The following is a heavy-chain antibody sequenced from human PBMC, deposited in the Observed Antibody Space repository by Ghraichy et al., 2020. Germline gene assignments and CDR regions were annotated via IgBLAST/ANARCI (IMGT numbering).Heavy chain of an antibody. Sequence: GGSLRLSCAASGFTFSSYAMSWVRQAPGKGLEWVSAISCSGGSTYYADSVKGRFTISRENSKNTLYLQMNSLRAEDTAVYYCAKTSRFATYYYDSRGYYYYWGQGTLVTVSA. D-gene: IGHD3-22*01. CDR2: ISCSGGST. V-gene: IGHV3-23*01. CDR1: GFTFSSYA. J-gene: IGHJ4*02. CDR3: AKTSRFATYYYDSRGYYYY.